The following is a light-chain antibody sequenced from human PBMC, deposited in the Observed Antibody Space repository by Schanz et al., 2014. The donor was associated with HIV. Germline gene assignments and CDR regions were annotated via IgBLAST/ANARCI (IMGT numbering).Light chain of an antibody. V-gene: IGKV1-39*01. Sequence: DIQMTQSPASLSAFLGARVTITCRASENVNTYVNWYQHKPGKAPNLLMYDGSTPQSGVPSRFSGRGSGTDFALTISSVQPEDFATYYWHQAYDPPFTFGGGTKV. CDR3: HQAYDPPFT. CDR1: ENVNTY. CDR2: DGS. J-gene: IGKJ4*01.